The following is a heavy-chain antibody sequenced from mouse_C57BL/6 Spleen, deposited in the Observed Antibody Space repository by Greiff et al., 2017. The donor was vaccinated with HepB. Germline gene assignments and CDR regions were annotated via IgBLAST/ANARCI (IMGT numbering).Heavy chain of an antibody. J-gene: IGHJ2*01. CDR3: ARDWAFDY. CDR1: GFTFSDYY. V-gene: IGHV5-16*01. D-gene: IGHD3-1*01. CDR2: INYDGSST. Sequence: SGFTFSDYYMAWVRQVPEKGLEWVANINYDGSSTYYLASLKSRFIISRDNAKNSLYLQRSSLKSEDTATYYCARDWAFDYWGQGTTVTVSS.